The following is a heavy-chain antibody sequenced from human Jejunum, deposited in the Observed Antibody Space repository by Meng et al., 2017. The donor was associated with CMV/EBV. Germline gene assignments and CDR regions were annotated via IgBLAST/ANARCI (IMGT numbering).Heavy chain of an antibody. CDR2: IDGPTPNT. Sequence: RSCAASGFIFSKYALSWVRQAPGKGLEWVSHIDGPTPNTHYADSVKGRFTISRDNSKNTLFLQMNSLRVEDTAVYYCASWLVAHFDYWGQGTLVTVSS. V-gene: IGHV3-23*01. J-gene: IGHJ4*02. D-gene: IGHD6-19*01. CDR3: ASWLVAHFDY. CDR1: GFIFSKYA.